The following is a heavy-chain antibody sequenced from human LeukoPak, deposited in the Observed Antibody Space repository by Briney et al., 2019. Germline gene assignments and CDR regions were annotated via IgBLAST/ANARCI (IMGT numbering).Heavy chain of an antibody. CDR1: GFTFSNYR. CDR3: GRDGILRSCGNDCSDI. CDR2: INSDGSDI. Sequence: PGGTLRLSCVASGFTFSNYRMHWVRQAPGKGLVWVSRINSDGSDIAYADSVKGRFTISRDNAKSTVYLQMSSLSAEDTAVYYCGRDGILRSCGNDCSDIWGPGTMVTVSS. J-gene: IGHJ3*02. V-gene: IGHV3-74*01. D-gene: IGHD2-21*01.